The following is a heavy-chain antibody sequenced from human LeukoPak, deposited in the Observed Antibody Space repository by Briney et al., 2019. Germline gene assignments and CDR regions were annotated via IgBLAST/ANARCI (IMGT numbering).Heavy chain of an antibody. CDR3: AKDIRRGYNYGYDQFAY. V-gene: IGHV3-48*01. J-gene: IGHJ4*02. CDR1: GFTFSSYS. CDR2: ISTSTTTI. Sequence: PGGSLRLSCEASGFTFSSYSMNWVRQAPGKGLEWISYISTSTTTIYYANSVKGRFTISRDNAKKSLYLQMNSLRAEDTAVYYCAKDIRRGYNYGYDQFAYWGQGTLVTVSS. D-gene: IGHD5-18*01.